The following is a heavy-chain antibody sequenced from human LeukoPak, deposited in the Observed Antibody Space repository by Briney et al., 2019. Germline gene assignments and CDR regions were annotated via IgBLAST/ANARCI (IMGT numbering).Heavy chain of an antibody. CDR2: INPFSDAR. CDR3: ATSTITHTRDP. Sequence: ASVKVSCKLSEYTFSDFYLNWVRQPPGQGLEWMAWINPFSDARSYAQKFQGRVTMTWDMSTTTVFMELSRLRSDDTAVYYCATSTITHTRDPWGQGTLVTVSS. V-gene: IGHV1-2*02. D-gene: IGHD1-1*01. CDR1: EYTFSDFY. J-gene: IGHJ5*02.